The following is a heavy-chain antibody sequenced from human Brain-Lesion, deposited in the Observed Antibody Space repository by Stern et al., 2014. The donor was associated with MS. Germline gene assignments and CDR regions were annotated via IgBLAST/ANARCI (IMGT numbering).Heavy chain of an antibody. V-gene: IGHV3-74*01. J-gene: IGHJ4*02. CDR1: AFIFSNYW. CDR3: ARGMTSGAYH. D-gene: IGHD6-19*01. Sequence: EVQLVESGGGLVQPGESLRVSCEASAFIFSNYWMHWVRQVPGQGLAWVSHINPDGTSALYADSVKGRFITTRDNARNTLYLQMNSLRAEDTAFYYCARGMTSGAYHWGQGTLVTVSS. CDR2: INPDGTSA.